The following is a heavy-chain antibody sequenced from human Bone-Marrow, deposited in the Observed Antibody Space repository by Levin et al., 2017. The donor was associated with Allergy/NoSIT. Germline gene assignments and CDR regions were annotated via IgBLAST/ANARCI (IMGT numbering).Heavy chain of an antibody. V-gene: IGHV3-21*01. CDR2: ISSSSRHI. D-gene: IGHD5-24*01. CDR3: ARGLRGMATITGVHS. CDR1: GFTFLSYT. Sequence: SGGSLRLSCAASGFTFLSYTMAWVRQAPGKGLEWVSSISSSSRHIYYADSLKGRFTISRDNAKNSLYLQMSSLRVEDTAVYYCARGLRGMATITGVHSWGQGTLVTVSS. J-gene: IGHJ4*02.